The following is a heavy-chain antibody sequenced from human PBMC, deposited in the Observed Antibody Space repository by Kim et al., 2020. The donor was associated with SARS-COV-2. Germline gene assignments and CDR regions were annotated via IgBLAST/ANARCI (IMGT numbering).Heavy chain of an antibody. CDR2: IDPSDSYT. J-gene: IGHJ4*02. CDR3: ASLGVVTATFDY. Sequence: GESLKISCKGSGYSFTSYWISWVRQMPGKGLEWMGRIDPSDSYTNYSPSFQGHVTISADKSISTAYLQWSSLKASDTAMYYCASLGVVTATFDYWGQGTLVTVSS. CDR1: GYSFTSYW. V-gene: IGHV5-10-1*01. D-gene: IGHD2-21*02.